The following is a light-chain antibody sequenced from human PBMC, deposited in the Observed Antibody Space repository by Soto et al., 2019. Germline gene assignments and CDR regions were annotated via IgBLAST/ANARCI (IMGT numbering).Light chain of an antibody. CDR3: SSYAGSYTVV. J-gene: IGLJ2*01. V-gene: IGLV2-11*01. CDR1: SSDVGFYTY. CDR2: DVT. Sequence: QSALTQPRSVSGSPGQSGTISCTGSSSDVGFYTYVSWYLQHPGKAPKVIIYDVTKRPSGVPDRFSASKSGNTASLTISGLQPEDEADYYCSSYAGSYTVVFGGGTKLTVL.